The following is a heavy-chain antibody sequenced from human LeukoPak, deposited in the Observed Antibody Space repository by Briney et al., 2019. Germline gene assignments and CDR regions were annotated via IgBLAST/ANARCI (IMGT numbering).Heavy chain of an antibody. CDR1: GGTFSSYA. CDR2: IIPILGIA. J-gene: IGHJ6*02. Sequence: SVKVSCKASGGTFSSYAISWVRQAPGQGLEWMGRIIPILGIANYAQKFQGRVTITADKSTSTAYMELSSLRSEDTAVYYCARDIPYTVTTDYYGMDVWGQGTTVTVSS. V-gene: IGHV1-69*04. CDR3: ARDIPYTVTTDYYGMDV. D-gene: IGHD4-17*01.